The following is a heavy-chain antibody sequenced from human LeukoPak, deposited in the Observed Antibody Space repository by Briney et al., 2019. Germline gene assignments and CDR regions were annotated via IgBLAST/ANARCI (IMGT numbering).Heavy chain of an antibody. J-gene: IGHJ6*03. CDR2: IRYDGSNK. Sequence: GGSLRLSCAASGFTFSSYGMHWVRQAPGKGLEWVAFIRYDGSNKCYADSVKGRFTISRDNSKNTLYLQMNSLRAEDTAVYYCAKDYAVGYYYYYYYMDVWGKGTTVTVSS. D-gene: IGHD3-16*01. CDR3: AKDYAVGYYYYYYYMDV. V-gene: IGHV3-30*02. CDR1: GFTFSSYG.